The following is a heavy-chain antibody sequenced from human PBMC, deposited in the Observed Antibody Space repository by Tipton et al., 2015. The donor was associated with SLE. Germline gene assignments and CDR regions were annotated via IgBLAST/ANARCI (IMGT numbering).Heavy chain of an antibody. CDR3: SRWAGPTVSFDY. D-gene: IGHD4-11*01. CDR1: GGSISSYY. J-gene: IGHJ4*02. V-gene: IGHV4-59*01. Sequence: TLSLTCTVSGGSISSYYWSWIRQPPGKGLEWIGYIYYSGSTNYNPSLKSRVTISVDTSKNQFSLKLSSVTAPDTAVYYCSRWAGPTVSFDYWGQGTLVTVSS. CDR2: IYYSGST.